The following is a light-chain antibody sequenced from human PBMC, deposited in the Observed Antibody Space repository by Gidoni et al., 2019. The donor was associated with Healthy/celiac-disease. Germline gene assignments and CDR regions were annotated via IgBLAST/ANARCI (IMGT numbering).Light chain of an antibody. J-gene: IGKJ3*01. Sequence: DFQLTQSPSFLSASVGDRVTITCRASQGISSYLAWYQQKPGKAPKLLIYAASTLQSGVPSRFSGSGSGTEFTLTISSLQPEDFGTYYCQQLNSYPCTFGPGTKVEIK. CDR2: AAS. V-gene: IGKV1-9*01. CDR1: QGISSY. CDR3: QQLNSYPCT.